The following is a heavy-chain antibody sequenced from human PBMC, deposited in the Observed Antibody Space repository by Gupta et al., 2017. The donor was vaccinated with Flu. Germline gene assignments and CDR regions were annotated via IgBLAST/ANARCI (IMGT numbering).Heavy chain of an antibody. V-gene: IGHV3-15*01. CDR1: GDIFSNRW. CDR2: IKSKFHGGAI. J-gene: IGHJ4*02. D-gene: IGHD5-18*01. Sequence: EVQLVESAGGLVTPGDSLRLSCVVSGDIFSNRWMSWVRQAPGKGPEWVGRIKSKFHGGAIDYAAPVKGRVTISRDDSKNTLYLQINSLKIDDTGVYYCITDRPYTRMAYFDYWGQGTQVTVSS. CDR3: ITDRPYTRMAYFDY.